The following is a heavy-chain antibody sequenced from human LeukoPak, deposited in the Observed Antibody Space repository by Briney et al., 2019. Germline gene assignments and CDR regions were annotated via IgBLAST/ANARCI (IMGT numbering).Heavy chain of an antibody. Sequence: SETLSLTCAVYGESFSGYYWNWIRQPPGRGLEWIGEINHSGSTNYNPSLKSRVTISVDTSKNQFSLKLSSVTAADTAVYYCARRGWYGSSSGFDYWGQGTLVTVSS. D-gene: IGHD6-13*01. J-gene: IGHJ4*02. V-gene: IGHV4-34*01. CDR1: GESFSGYY. CDR3: ARRGWYGSSSGFDY. CDR2: INHSGST.